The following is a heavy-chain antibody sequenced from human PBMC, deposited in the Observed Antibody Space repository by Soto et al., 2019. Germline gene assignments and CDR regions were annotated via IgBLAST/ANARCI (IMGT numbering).Heavy chain of an antibody. J-gene: IGHJ3*02. CDR2: ISWNSGSI. CDR1: GFTFDDYA. CDR3: AKDITFRGVNGAFDI. Sequence: GGSLRLSCAASGFTFDDYAMHWVRQAPGKGLEWVSGISWNSGSIGYADSVKGRFTISRDNAKNSLYLQMNSLRAEDTALYYCAKDITFRGVNGAFDIWGQGTMVTVSS. V-gene: IGHV3-9*01. D-gene: IGHD3-16*01.